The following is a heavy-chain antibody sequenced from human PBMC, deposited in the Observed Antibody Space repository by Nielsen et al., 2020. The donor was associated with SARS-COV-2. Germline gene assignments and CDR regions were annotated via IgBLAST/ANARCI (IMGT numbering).Heavy chain of an antibody. CDR3: ARAFSSWIVVVINAFDI. J-gene: IGHJ3*02. CDR2: IYYSGST. D-gene: IGHD3-22*01. Sequence: SETLSLTCTVSGGSISSGGYYWSWIRQHPGKGLEWIWYIYYSGSTYYNPSLKSRVTISVDTSKNQFSLKLSSVTAADTAVYYCARAFSSWIVVVINAFDIWGQGTMVTVSS. V-gene: IGHV4-31*03. CDR1: GGSISSGGYY.